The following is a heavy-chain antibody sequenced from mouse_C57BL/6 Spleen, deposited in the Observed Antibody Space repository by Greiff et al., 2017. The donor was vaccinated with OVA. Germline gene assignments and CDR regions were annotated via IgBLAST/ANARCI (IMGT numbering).Heavy chain of an antibody. CDR2: IWSGGST. D-gene: IGHD6-1*01. CDR1: GFSLTSYG. J-gene: IGHJ4*01. V-gene: IGHV2-2*01. Sequence: QVQLKESGPGLVQPSQSLSITCTVSGFSLTSYGVHWVRQSPGKGLEWLGVIWSGGSTDYNAAFISRLSISKDNSKSQVFFKMNSLQADDTAIYYCARKNPPLGYAMDYWGQGTSVTVSS. CDR3: ARKNPPLGYAMDY.